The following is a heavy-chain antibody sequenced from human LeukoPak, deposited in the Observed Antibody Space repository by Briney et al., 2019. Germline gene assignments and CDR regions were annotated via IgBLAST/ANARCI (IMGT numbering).Heavy chain of an antibody. CDR2: LYYSGST. Sequence: SETLSLTCAVYGGSFSGYYWGWIRQPPGEGLEWIGSLYYSGSTYYNASLKSRVTISVDTYKNQFSLKLNSVTAADTAVYYCARHVSSMVRGLMYFDYWGQGTLVTVSS. CDR3: ARHVSSMVRGLMYFDY. CDR1: GGSFSGYY. J-gene: IGHJ4*02. V-gene: IGHV4-39*01. D-gene: IGHD3-10*01.